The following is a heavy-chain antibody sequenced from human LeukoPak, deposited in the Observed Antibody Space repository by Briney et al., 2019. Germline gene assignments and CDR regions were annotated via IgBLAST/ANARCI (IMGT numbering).Heavy chain of an antibody. CDR3: AKSNGYGLVDI. Sequence: GSLRLSCAASGFTFSSYSIIWVRQAPGKGLEWVGRTRNKANSYTTEYAASVKGRFTISRDDSKNSLYVQMNSLKTEDTAVYYCAKSNGYGLVDIWGQGTMVTVSS. CDR2: TRNKANSYTT. D-gene: IGHD3-10*01. J-gene: IGHJ3*02. CDR1: GFTFSSYS. V-gene: IGHV3-72*01.